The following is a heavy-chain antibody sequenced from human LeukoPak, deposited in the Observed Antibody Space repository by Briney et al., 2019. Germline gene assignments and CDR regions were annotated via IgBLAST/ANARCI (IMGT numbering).Heavy chain of an antibody. CDR3: ARGNEVTSLDY. J-gene: IGHJ4*02. Sequence: GGSLRLSCAASGFTVSSNYMSWVRQAPGKGLEWVSVIYSGGSTYYADSVKGRFTISRDNSKNTLYLQMNSLRAEDTAVYYFARGNEVTSLDYWGQGTLVTVSS. CDR2: IYSGGST. V-gene: IGHV3-53*01. D-gene: IGHD2-21*02. CDR1: GFTVSSNY.